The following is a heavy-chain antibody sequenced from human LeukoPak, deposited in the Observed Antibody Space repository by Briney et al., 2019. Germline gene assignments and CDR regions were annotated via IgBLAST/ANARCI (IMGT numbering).Heavy chain of an antibody. CDR2: IKQDGSEK. J-gene: IGHJ4*02. CDR3: ARDRDYVWGTVGDYFDY. D-gene: IGHD3-16*01. V-gene: IGHV3-7*01. CDR1: GFTFSSYW. Sequence: GGSLRLSCAASGFTFSSYWMSWVRQAPGKGLEWVANIKQDGSEKYYVDSVKGRFTISRDNAKNSLYLQMNSLRAEDTAVYYCARDRDYVWGTVGDYFDYWGQGTLVTVSS.